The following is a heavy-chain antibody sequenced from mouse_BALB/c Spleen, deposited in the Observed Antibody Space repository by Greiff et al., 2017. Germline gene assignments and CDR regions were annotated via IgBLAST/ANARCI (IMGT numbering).Heavy chain of an antibody. Sequence: EVQLQQSGPGLVKPSQSLSLTCSVTGYSITSGYYWNWIRQFPGNKLEWMGYISYDGSNNYNPSLKNRISITRDTSKNQFFLKLNSVTTEDTATYYCARARYLYYFDYWGQGTTLTVSS. CDR3: ARARYLYYFDY. J-gene: IGHJ2*01. D-gene: IGHD5-5*01. CDR1: GYSITSGYY. V-gene: IGHV3-6*02. CDR2: ISYDGSN.